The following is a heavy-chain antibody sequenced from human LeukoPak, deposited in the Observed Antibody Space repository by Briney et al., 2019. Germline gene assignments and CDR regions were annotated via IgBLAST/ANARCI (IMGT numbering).Heavy chain of an antibody. D-gene: IGHD3-3*01. J-gene: IGHJ6*02. CDR3: ARDNAYYDFWRGIPGYHGMDV. CDR2: INPNSGGT. V-gene: IGHV1-2*02. Sequence: ASVKVSCKASGYTFTGYYMHWVRQAPGQGLEWMGWINPNSGGTNYAQKFQGRVTMTRDTSISTAYMELSRLRSDDTAVYYCARDNAYYDFWRGIPGYHGMDVWGQGTTVTVSS. CDR1: GYTFTGYY.